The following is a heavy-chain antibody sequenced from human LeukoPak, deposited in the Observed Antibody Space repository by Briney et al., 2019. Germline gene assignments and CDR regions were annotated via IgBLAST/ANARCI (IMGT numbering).Heavy chain of an antibody. CDR3: ARRHSSGWFYY. D-gene: IGHD6-19*01. V-gene: IGHV4-38-2*02. CDR2: IYRSGST. CDR1: GYSISNGYY. Sequence: SETLSLTCTVSGYSISNGYYWDWIRQPPGRGLEWIGNIYRSGSTSYNPSLESRVTISVDTSKNQFSLKVNSVTAADTAVYYCARRHSSGWFYYWGQGTLVTVSS. J-gene: IGHJ4*02.